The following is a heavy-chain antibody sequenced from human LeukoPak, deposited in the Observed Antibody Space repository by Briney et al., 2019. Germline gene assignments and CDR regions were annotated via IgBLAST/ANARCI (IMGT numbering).Heavy chain of an antibody. J-gene: IGHJ5*02. Sequence: PSETLSLTCAVYGGSFSGYYWSWIRQPPGKGLEWIGEINHSGSTNYNPSLKSRVTISVDTSKNQFSLKLSSVTAADTAIYYCARITGIAVAGTITPFNWFDPWGQGTLVTVSS. CDR1: GGSFSGYY. CDR3: ARITGIAVAGTITPFNWFDP. D-gene: IGHD6-19*01. V-gene: IGHV4-34*01. CDR2: INHSGST.